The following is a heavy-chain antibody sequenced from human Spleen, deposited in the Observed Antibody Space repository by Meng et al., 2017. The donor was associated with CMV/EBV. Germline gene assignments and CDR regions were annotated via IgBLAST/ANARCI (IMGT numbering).Heavy chain of an antibody. D-gene: IGHD2-21*01. Sequence: GESLKISCTTTGFTFGDSAMSWVRQAPGKGLEWVGFIRSNAYGGTTEYAASVKGRFTISRDNSKNTVDLQMNSLTGADTAVYYCARDFDYILQQIAAWGQGTLVTVSS. CDR1: GFTFGDSA. CDR2: IRSNAYGGTT. V-gene: IGHV3-49*04. J-gene: IGHJ5*02. CDR3: ARDFDYILQQIAA.